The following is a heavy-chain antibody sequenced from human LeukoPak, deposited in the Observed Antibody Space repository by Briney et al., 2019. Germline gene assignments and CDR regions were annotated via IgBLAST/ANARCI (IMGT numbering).Heavy chain of an antibody. CDR1: GFTFSSYA. V-gene: IGHV3-30*04. J-gene: IGHJ4*02. CDR3: ARGGPLGDTNRFDF. CDR2: LAYDGTNE. Sequence: GRSLRLSCAASGFTFSSYAMHWVRQAPGKGLDWVALLAYDGTNEYYSDSVKGRFSISRDNYKNTVDLQMNSLRVDDTAVYYCARGGPLGDTNRFDFWGQGSLVTVSS. D-gene: IGHD3-10*01.